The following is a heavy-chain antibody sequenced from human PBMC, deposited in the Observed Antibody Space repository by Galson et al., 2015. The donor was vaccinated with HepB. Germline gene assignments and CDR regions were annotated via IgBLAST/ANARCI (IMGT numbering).Heavy chain of an antibody. J-gene: IGHJ3*02. CDR3: ARDYCSGGSCYSEAFDI. V-gene: IGHV3-74*01. D-gene: IGHD2-15*01. CDR2: INSDGSST. Sequence: SLRLSCAASGFSFSNYWMHWVRQAPGKGLVWVSRINSDGSSTSYADSVKGRFTISRDNAKNTLYLQMNSLKAEDTAVYYCARDYCSGGSCYSEAFDIWGQGTMVTVSS. CDR1: GFSFSNYW.